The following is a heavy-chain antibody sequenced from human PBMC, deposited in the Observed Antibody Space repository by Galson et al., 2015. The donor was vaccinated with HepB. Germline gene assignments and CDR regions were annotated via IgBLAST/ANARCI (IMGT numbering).Heavy chain of an antibody. CDR3: ARGAYHYDSSGYYNTPEYFHH. J-gene: IGHJ1*01. CDR1: GYSFISFA. Sequence: SVKVSCKASGYSFISFAIHWVRQAPGQRLEWMGWINAANGHTKYSQKFQGRVTITRDTSASTAYMELSSLRSEDTAVYFCARGAYHYDSSGYYNTPEYFHHWGQGTLATVSS. CDR2: INAANGHT. V-gene: IGHV1-3*01. D-gene: IGHD3-22*01.